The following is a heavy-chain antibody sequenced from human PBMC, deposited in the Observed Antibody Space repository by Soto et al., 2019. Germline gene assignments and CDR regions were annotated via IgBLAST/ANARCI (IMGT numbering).Heavy chain of an antibody. CDR3: ARDRGEYTSSWFWYFSH. J-gene: IGHJ2*01. D-gene: IGHD6-13*01. CDR1: GASISSFN. V-gene: IGHV4-4*07. CDR2: LNIAGTI. Sequence: PSDTLSLTCSVSGASISSFNWNWVRQPSGKGPEWVGRLNIAGTINYNPSLKSRITMSMDTSKNQISLHLRSVTAADTAIYYCARDRGEYTSSWFWYFSHWGHGTLVTVPQ.